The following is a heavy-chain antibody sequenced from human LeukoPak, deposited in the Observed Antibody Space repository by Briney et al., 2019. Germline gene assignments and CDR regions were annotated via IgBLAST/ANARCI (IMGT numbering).Heavy chain of an antibody. J-gene: IGHJ3*02. CDR1: GFTVSSNY. D-gene: IGHD3-16*02. V-gene: IGHV3-53*01. Sequence: GGSLRLSCAASGFTVSSNYMSWVRQAPGKGLEWVSIIYTGGSTYYADSVKGRFTISRDNSKNTLYLQMNGLRAEDTAVYYCARGGELSGHDAFDIWGQGTMVTVSS. CDR2: IYTGGST. CDR3: ARGGELSGHDAFDI.